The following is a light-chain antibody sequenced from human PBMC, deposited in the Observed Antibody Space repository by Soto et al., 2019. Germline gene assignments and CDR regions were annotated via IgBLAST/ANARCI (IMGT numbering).Light chain of an antibody. J-gene: IGLJ1*01. CDR2: EVS. V-gene: IGLV2-8*01. CDR3: SSYAGINNLGV. CDR1: SSDVGGYNY. Sequence: QSALTQPPSASGSPGQSVTISCTGTSSDVGGYNYVSWYQQHPGKAPKLMIYEVSKRPSGVPDRFSGSKSGNTASLTVSGLQAEDEADYYCSSYAGINNLGVFGTGTKVTDL.